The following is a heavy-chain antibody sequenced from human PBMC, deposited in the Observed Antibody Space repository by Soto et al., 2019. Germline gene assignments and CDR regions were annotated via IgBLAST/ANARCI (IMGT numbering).Heavy chain of an antibody. CDR3: ARTTVTYHYYYYMDV. V-gene: IGHV1-69*02. Sequence: GASVKVSCKASGVSFGSSTISWVRQAPGQGLEWMGRIIPILGIANYAQKFQGRVTITADKSTSTAYMELSSLRSEDTAVYYCARTTVTYHYYYYMDVWGKGTTVTV. J-gene: IGHJ6*03. CDR1: GVSFGSST. CDR2: IIPILGIA. D-gene: IGHD4-4*01.